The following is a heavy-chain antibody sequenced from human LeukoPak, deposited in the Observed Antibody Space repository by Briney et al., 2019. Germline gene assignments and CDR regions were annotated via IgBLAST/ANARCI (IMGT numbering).Heavy chain of an antibody. D-gene: IGHD1-26*01. CDR1: GFTFDDYA. CDR2: ISWNSGSI. Sequence: PGGSLRLSCAASGFTFDDYAMHWVRQAPGKGLEWVSGISWNSGSIGYADSVKGRFTISRDNAKNSLYLQMNSLRAEDTALYYCAKGKSWELLSPFDYWGQGTLVTVSS. J-gene: IGHJ4*02. V-gene: IGHV3-9*01. CDR3: AKGKSWELLSPFDY.